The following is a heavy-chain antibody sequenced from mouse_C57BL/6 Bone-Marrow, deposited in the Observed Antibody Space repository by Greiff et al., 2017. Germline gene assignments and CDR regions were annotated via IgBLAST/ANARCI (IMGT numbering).Heavy chain of an antibody. J-gene: IGHJ2*01. CDR2: ILPGSGST. V-gene: IGHV1-9*01. CDR3: ATGGLPDY. Sequence: QVQLQQSGAELMKPGASVKLSCKATGYTFTGYWIEWVKQRPGHGLEWIGEILPGSGSTNYNEKFKGKATLSADTSSNTAYMQLSSLTTEDSAIYYCATGGLPDYWGQGTTRTVSS. CDR1: GYTFTGYW. D-gene: IGHD2-4*01.